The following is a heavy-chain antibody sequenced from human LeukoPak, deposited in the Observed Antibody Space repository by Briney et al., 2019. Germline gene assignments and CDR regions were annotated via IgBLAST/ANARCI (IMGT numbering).Heavy chain of an antibody. CDR3: VYYAYVWGSYPGDS. CDR1: GFSFSRYA. D-gene: IGHD3-16*02. V-gene: IGHV3-23*01. CDR2: ISSSGDNT. Sequence: PGGSLRLSCAASGFSFSRYAMSWVRQAPGKGLEWVSGISSSGDNTKYADSVKGRFTISRDNSKNTLYLQMSSLRAEDTAVYYCVYYAYVWGSYPGDSWGQGTLVTVS. J-gene: IGHJ4*02.